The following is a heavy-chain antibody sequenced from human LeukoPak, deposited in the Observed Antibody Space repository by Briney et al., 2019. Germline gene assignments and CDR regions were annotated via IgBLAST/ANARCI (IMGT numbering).Heavy chain of an antibody. CDR3: SGLSGYDPYYFDY. Sequence: GASMNVTCKASGYSFTGYYMHWVRQAPGQGLEWMGCINPNSGGTDYAQKFQGRVTMTRGTSISTAYMELSRLTSDDTAVYYWSGLSGYDPYYFDYWGQGTLVAVSS. D-gene: IGHD5-12*01. CDR1: GYSFTGYY. CDR2: INPNSGGT. V-gene: IGHV1-2*02. J-gene: IGHJ4*02.